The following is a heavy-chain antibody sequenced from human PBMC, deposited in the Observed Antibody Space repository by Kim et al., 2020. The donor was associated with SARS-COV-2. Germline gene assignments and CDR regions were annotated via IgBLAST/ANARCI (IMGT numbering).Heavy chain of an antibody. D-gene: IGHD3-3*01. V-gene: IGHV3-64*01. J-gene: IGHJ6*02. CDR2: ISSNGGST. CDR3: ARGTQNVYDFWSGYYSFNYYYYGMDV. Sequence: GGSLRLSCAASGFTFSSYAMHWVRQAPGKGLEYVSAISSNGGSTYYANSVKGRFTISRDNSKNTLYLQMGSLRAEDMAVYYCARGTQNVYDFWSGYYSFNYYYYGMDVWGQGTTVTVSS. CDR1: GFTFSSYA.